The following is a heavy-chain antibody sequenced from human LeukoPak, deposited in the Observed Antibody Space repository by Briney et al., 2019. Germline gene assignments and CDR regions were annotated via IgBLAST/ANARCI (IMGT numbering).Heavy chain of an antibody. CDR1: GFTFSSYA. J-gene: IGHJ6*02. D-gene: IGHD1-26*01. CDR2: ISSNGGST. V-gene: IGHV3-64*01. Sequence: GGSLRLSCAASGFTFSSYAMHWVRQAPGKGLEYVSAISSNGGSTYYANSVKGRFTISRDNSKNTLYLQMGSLRAEDMAVYYCARGSGSFFYGMDVWGQGTTVTVSS. CDR3: ARGSGSFFYGMDV.